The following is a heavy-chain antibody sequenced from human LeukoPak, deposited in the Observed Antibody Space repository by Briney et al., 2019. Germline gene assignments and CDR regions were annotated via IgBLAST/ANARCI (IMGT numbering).Heavy chain of an antibody. CDR2: IYPGDSDT. Sequence: GESLKISCKGSGYSFTSYWIGWVRQMPGKGLEWMGIIYPGDSDTRYSPSFQGQVTISADKSISTAYLQWSSLKASDTAMYYRASTLDDSSGYYYFFDYWGQGTLVTVSS. CDR1: GYSFTSYW. CDR3: ASTLDDSSGYYYFFDY. J-gene: IGHJ4*02. V-gene: IGHV5-51*01. D-gene: IGHD3-22*01.